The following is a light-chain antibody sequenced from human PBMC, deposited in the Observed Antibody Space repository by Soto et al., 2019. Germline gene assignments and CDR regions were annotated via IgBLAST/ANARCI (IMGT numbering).Light chain of an antibody. Sequence: EIVLTQSPGTPSLSPGEGATLSCRASQSVSSTYLAWYQHKPGQAPRLLIYSASRRASGIPDRFSGSGSGTDFTLTINRLEPEDFAEYYCQQYSGPGMYTFGQGTKLEIK. CDR1: QSVSSTY. V-gene: IGKV3-20*01. CDR2: SAS. CDR3: QQYSGPGMYT. J-gene: IGKJ2*01.